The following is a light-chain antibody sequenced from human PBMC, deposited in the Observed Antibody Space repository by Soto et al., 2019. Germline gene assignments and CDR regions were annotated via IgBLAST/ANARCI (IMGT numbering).Light chain of an antibody. Sequence: IMLTQSPGTLSLSPGERATLSCRTSQTVSITYFAWYQQRPGQAPRLLFYDASTRATGVPDRFSCSGSGRDFTLTISRLEPEDSAIYFCQQFGSSPITSAQRTLPEI. V-gene: IGKV3-20*01. CDR3: QQFGSSPIT. J-gene: IGKJ5*01. CDR2: DAS. CDR1: QTVSITY.